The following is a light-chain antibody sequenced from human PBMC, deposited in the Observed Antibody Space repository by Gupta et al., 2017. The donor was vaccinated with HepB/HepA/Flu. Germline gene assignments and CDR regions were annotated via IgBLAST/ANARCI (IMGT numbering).Light chain of an antibody. V-gene: IGLV8-61*01. CDR2: STN. CDR1: SGSVSTGYY. Sequence: QTVVTQEHSFSVSPGGTVTLTCGLSSGSVSTGYYPSWYQQTPGQAPRTLIYSTNTRSSGVPDRFSGSILGNKAALTITGAQADDESDYYCVLYVGSGISPVVFGGGTKLTVL. CDR3: VLYVGSGISPVV. J-gene: IGLJ2*01.